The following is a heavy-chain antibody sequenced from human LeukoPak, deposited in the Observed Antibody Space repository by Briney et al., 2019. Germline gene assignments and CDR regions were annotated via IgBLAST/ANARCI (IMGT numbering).Heavy chain of an antibody. V-gene: IGHV3-33*01. CDR3: ARGRRGWYYFDY. Sequence: GGSLRLSCAASGFTFSSYGMHWVRKAPGKGLEWVAVIWYDGSNKYYADSVKGRFTISRDNSKNTLYLQMNSLRAEDTAVYYCARGRRGWYYFDYWGQGTLVTVSS. D-gene: IGHD6-19*01. J-gene: IGHJ4*02. CDR2: IWYDGSNK. CDR1: GFTFSSYG.